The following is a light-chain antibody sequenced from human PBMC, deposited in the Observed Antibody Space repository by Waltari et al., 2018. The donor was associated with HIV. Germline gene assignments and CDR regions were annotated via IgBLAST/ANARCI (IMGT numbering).Light chain of an antibody. CDR2: EVS. CDR1: SSDVGSYNR. J-gene: IGLJ2*01. CDR3: SSYTSSSFVV. V-gene: IGLV2-18*02. Sequence: QSALTQPPSVSGSPGQSVTISCTGTSSDVGSYNRVSWYQQPPGTAPKLMIYEVSNRPSGGPDRFSGSKSGNTASLTISGLQAEDEADYYCSSYTSSSFVVFGGGTKLTVL.